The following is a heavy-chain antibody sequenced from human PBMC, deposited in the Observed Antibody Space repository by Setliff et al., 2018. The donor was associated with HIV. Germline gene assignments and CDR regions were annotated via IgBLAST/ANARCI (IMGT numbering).Heavy chain of an antibody. CDR2: IYSTGST. CDR3: AKGAGFYGDYTFDH. J-gene: IGHJ4*02. D-gene: IGHD4-17*01. V-gene: IGHV4-59*11. CDR1: GPSINIHY. Sequence: SETLSLTCTVSGPSINIHYWSWIRQSPGKGFEWIGCIYSTGSTNYNPSLQSRVTISMVASRNQFSLKVTSVTAADTAVYYCAKGAGFYGDYTFDHWGQGRQVT.